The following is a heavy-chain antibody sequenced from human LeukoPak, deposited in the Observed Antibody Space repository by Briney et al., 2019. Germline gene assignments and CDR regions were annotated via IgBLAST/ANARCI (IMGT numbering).Heavy chain of an antibody. J-gene: IGHJ4*02. CDR3: ARDSSGDYAVDY. Sequence: GGSLRLSCAASGFTFSSYYMHWVRQATGKGLEWVSAIGTAGDTYYPGSVKGRFTISRENAKNSLYLQMNSLRAEDTAVYYCARDSSGDYAVDYWGQGTLVSVSS. V-gene: IGHV3-13*01. D-gene: IGHD4-17*01. CDR2: IGTAGDT. CDR1: GFTFSSYY.